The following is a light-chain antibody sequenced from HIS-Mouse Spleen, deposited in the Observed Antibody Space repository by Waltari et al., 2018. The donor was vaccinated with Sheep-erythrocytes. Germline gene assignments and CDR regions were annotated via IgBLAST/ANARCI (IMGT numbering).Light chain of an antibody. Sequence: QSVLTQPPSASGTPGQRVTISCSGSRSNIGSNSVYWYQQLPGTAPKLLIYRNNQRPSGVPDRFSGSKSGTSASLAISGLRSEDEADYYCAAWDDSLSGNWVFGGGTKLTVL. CDR3: AAWDDSLSGNWV. V-gene: IGLV1-47*01. CDR2: RNN. CDR1: RSNIGSNS. J-gene: IGLJ3*02.